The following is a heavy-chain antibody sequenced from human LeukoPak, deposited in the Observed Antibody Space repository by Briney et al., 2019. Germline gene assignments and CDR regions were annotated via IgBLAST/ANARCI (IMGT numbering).Heavy chain of an antibody. CDR2: ITGGAENT. CDR3: AKVLSGSQDY. Sequence: GESLRLSCAASGFTFSGHAMSWVRQAPGKGLNWLSTITGGAENTYYADSVKGRFTISRDNSKNTVYLQMDSLRVEDTAVYYCAKVLSGSQDYWGQGTLVTVSS. D-gene: IGHD1-26*01. CDR1: GFTFSGHA. J-gene: IGHJ4*02. V-gene: IGHV3-23*01.